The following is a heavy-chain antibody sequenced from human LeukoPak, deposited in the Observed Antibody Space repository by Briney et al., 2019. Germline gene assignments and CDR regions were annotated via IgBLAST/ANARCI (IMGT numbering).Heavy chain of an antibody. V-gene: IGHV4-28*01. D-gene: IGHD4-23*01. CDR2: IFYSGDT. CDR3: ARYGGDSDWYFDL. Sequence: SETLSLTCAVSGYSISSRNWWGWLRQPPGKGLEWIGHIFYSGDTYYSPSLKSRVTMSIDTSQNQFSLKLTSVTAVEKAVYFCARYGGDSDWYFDLWGRGTLVTVSS. J-gene: IGHJ2*01. CDR1: GYSISSRNW.